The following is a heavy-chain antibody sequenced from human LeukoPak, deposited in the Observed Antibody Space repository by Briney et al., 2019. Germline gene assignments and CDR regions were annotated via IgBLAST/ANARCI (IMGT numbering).Heavy chain of an antibody. J-gene: IGHJ5*02. CDR1: GGSISGSSYY. Sequence: PSETLSLTCTVSGGSISGSSYYWGWIRQPPGKGLEWIGSIYYSGSTYYNPSLKSRVTISVDTSKNQFSLKLSSVTAADTAVYYCARGGRPSSSWKPGWFDPWGQGTLVTVSS. CDR3: ARGGRPSSSWKPGWFDP. D-gene: IGHD6-13*01. CDR2: IYYSGST. V-gene: IGHV4-39*07.